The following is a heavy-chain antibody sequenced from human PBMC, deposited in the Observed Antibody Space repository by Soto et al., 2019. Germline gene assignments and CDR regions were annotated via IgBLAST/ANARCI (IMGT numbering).Heavy chain of an antibody. CDR1: GGTFSSYA. CDR2: IIPIFGTA. D-gene: IGHD3-3*01. Sequence: QVQLVQSGAEVKKPGSSVKVSCKASGGTFSSYAISWVRQASGQGLEWMGWIIPIFGTANDAQKCQGRVTITADESTSTADMELSSPRSEDTAEYYRAGGRAGEIYGGVKGNWFDPRGQGTPVTVTS. CDR3: AGGRAGEIYGGVKGNWFDP. J-gene: IGHJ5*02. V-gene: IGHV1-69*01.